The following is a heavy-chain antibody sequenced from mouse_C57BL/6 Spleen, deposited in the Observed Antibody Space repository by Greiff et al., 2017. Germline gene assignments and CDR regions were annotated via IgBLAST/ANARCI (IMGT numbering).Heavy chain of an antibody. V-gene: IGHV1-9*01. Sequence: QVQLQQSGAELMKPGASVKLSCKATGYTFTGYWIEWVKQRPGHGLEWIGEILPGSGSTYYNDKFKGKATFTADTSSNTAYMQLSSLTTEDSAIYYCARRGDNGFAYWGQGTLVTVSA. CDR2: ILPGSGST. CDR3: ARRGDNGFAY. J-gene: IGHJ3*01. CDR1: GYTFTGYW.